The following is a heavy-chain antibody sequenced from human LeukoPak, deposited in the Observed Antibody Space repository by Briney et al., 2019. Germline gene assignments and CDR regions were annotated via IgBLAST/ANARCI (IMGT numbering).Heavy chain of an antibody. CDR1: GGSISSGDYY. Sequence: TSETLSLTCTVSGGSISSGDYYWSWIRQPPGKGLEWIGYIYYSGGTYYNPSLKSRVTISVDTSKNQFSLKLSSVTAADTAVYYCVSHTAMVTSVDYWGQGTLVTVSS. CDR2: IYYSGGT. V-gene: IGHV4-30-4*08. D-gene: IGHD5-18*01. J-gene: IGHJ4*02. CDR3: VSHTAMVTSVDY.